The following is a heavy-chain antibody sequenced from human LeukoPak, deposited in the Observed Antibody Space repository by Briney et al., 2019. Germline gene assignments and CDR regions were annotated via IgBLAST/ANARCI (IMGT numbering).Heavy chain of an antibody. V-gene: IGHV3-30*04. J-gene: IGHJ4*02. D-gene: IGHD4-17*01. Sequence: GRSLRLSCAASGFTFSSYAMHWVRQAPGKGLEWVAVISYDGSNKYYADSVKGRFTISRDNSKNTLYLQMDSLRTEDTAVYYCAKVNGDYIVDPSDYWGQGTLVTVSS. CDR2: ISYDGSNK. CDR3: AKVNGDYIVDPSDY. CDR1: GFTFSSYA.